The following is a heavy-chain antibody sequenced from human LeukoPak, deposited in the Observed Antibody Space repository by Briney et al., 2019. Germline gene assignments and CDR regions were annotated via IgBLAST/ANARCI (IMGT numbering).Heavy chain of an antibody. V-gene: IGHV4-39*02. Sequence: SETLSLTCTVSGGSISSSSYYWGWIRQTPGNGLEWIGSIYYSGSTFYSPSLKSRVTMSVDTSKNHFSLKLSSVTAADTAVYYCAKPGLRFFDWPYLGAYFDQWGQGTLVTVSS. J-gene: IGHJ4*02. CDR3: AKPGLRFFDWPYLGAYFDQ. CDR2: IYYSGST. D-gene: IGHD3-9*01. CDR1: GGSISSSSYY.